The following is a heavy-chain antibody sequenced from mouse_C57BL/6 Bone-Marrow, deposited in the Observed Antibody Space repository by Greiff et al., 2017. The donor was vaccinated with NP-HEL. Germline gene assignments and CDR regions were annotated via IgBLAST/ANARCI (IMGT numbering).Heavy chain of an antibody. V-gene: IGHV1-64*01. CDR3: ARSHYYGTPDY. D-gene: IGHD1-1*01. Sequence: VQLQQPGAELVKPGASVKLSCKASGYTFTSYWMHWVKQRPGQGLEWIGMIHPNSGSTNYNEKFKSKATLTVDKSSSTAYMQLSSLTSEDSAVYYCARSHYYGTPDYWGQGTTLTVSS. J-gene: IGHJ2*01. CDR1: GYTFTSYW. CDR2: IHPNSGST.